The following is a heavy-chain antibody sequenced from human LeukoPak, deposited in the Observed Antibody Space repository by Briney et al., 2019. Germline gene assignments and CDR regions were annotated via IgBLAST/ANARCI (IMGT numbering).Heavy chain of an antibody. Sequence: ASVKVSCKASGYTFTSYYMHWVRQAPRQGLEWMGIINPSGGSTSYAQKFQGRVTMTRDTSTSTVYMELSSLRSEDTAVYYCARDRGSSTSYYYMDVWGKGTTVTISS. V-gene: IGHV1-46*01. CDR3: ARDRGSSTSYYYMDV. D-gene: IGHD2-2*01. CDR2: INPSGGST. CDR1: GYTFTSYY. J-gene: IGHJ6*03.